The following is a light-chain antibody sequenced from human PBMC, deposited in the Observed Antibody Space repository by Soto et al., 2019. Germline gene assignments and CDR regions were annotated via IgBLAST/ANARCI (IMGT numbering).Light chain of an antibody. CDR2: EVS. CDR1: RSDVGAYTY. V-gene: IGLV2-14*01. Sequence: QSVLTQPASVSGSPGQSITISCTGTRSDVGAYTYVSWYQQHPGKAPKLMIFEVSDRPSGVSNRFSGSKSGNTASLTISGLQAEDEADYYCSSYTTSNTLVFGGGTKLTVL. CDR3: SSYTTSNTLV. J-gene: IGLJ2*01.